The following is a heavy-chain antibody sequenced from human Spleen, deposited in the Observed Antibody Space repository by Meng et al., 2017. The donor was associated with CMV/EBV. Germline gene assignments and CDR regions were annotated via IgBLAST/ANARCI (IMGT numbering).Heavy chain of an antibody. CDR2: IIPILGIA. CDR3: ARAYYYDSSGYSHAFDI. V-gene: IGHV1-69*10. CDR1: GYKFTDYY. D-gene: IGHD3-22*01. Sequence: SVKVSCKASGYKFTDYYLHWVRQAPGQGLEWMGGIIPILGIANYAQKFQGRVTITADKSTSTAYMELSSLRSEDTAVYYCARAYYYDSSGYSHAFDIWGQGTMVTVSS. J-gene: IGHJ3*02.